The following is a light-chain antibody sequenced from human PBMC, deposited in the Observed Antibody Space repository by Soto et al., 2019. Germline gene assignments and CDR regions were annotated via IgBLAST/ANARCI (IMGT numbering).Light chain of an antibody. CDR2: EVT. CDR1: SGDIGSYNR. J-gene: IGLJ1*01. Sequence: SALTQPASVSGSPGQSITISCTGTSGDIGSYNRVSWYQQHPGKAPKLIIYEVTDRPSGVSNRFSGSKSGNTASLTISGLQAEDEAEYYCSSYTNINTRACVFGTGTKVTV. V-gene: IGLV2-14*01. CDR3: SSYTNINTRACV.